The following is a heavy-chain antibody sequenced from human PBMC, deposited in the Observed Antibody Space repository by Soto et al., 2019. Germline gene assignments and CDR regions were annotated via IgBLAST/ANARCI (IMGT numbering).Heavy chain of an antibody. Sequence: QAQLVQSGAEVKKPGASVRVSCRASGYTFSSYAISWVRQAPGQGLEWLGWISPYNDDTKYAQKLKGRVFMTTDTPNKTANLDLRSLRSDDTAVYYCARGGYYDSSGSRDYHYYGMDVWGQGPTVTVSS. CDR3: ARGGYYDSSGSRDYHYYGMDV. J-gene: IGHJ6*02. CDR1: GYTFSSYA. V-gene: IGHV1-18*01. D-gene: IGHD3-22*01. CDR2: ISPYNDDT.